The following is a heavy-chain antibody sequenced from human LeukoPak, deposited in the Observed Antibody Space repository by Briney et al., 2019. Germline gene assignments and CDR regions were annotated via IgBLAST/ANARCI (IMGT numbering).Heavy chain of an antibody. CDR2: IFYSGST. CDR3: ARDEGTGDAFDI. V-gene: IGHV4-39*07. CDR1: GGSISTSSYY. J-gene: IGHJ3*02. D-gene: IGHD1-1*01. Sequence: SETLSLTCTVSGGSISTSSYYWGWVRQPPGKGLEWIGNIFYSGSTYYSPSLKSRVTISLDTSRNQFSLKLSSVTAADTAVYYCARDEGTGDAFDIWGQGTMVTVSS.